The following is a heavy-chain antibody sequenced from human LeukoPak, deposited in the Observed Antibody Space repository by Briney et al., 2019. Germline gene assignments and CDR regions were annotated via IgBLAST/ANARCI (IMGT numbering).Heavy chain of an antibody. CDR1: GFTFSNAW. CDR3: TTDGLMVRGVMHND. D-gene: IGHD3-10*01. CDR2: IKSKSDGETT. J-gene: IGHJ4*02. Sequence: PGGSLRLSCAASGFTFSNAWMTWVRQAPGKGLEWVGHIKSKSDGETTDYAAPVKGRFTISRDDSKNTLYLQMNSLKTEDTAVYYCTTDGLMVRGVMHNDWGQGTLVTVSS. V-gene: IGHV3-15*01.